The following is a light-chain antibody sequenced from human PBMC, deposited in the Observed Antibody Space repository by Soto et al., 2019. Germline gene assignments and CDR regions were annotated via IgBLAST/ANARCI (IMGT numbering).Light chain of an antibody. CDR1: QSISTS. Sequence: ILITHSPSSLSASVLYRVSLTCRATQSISTSLAWYQVKPGKAPKLLIYAASTLESGVPSRFSATVSGTEFSLTITSLQPEDFATYYCQQLFDSPITFGQGTRLEIK. J-gene: IGKJ5*01. V-gene: IGKV1-9*01. CDR2: AAS. CDR3: QQLFDSPIT.